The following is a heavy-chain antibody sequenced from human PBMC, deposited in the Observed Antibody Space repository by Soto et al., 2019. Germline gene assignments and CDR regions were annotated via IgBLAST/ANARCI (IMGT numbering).Heavy chain of an antibody. Sequence: PGGSLRLSCAASGFSFNNHAMTWVRQAPGKGLEWVSGISGSGSTTHYADSVKGRFTISRDNSKDTLYLQMNSLRADDTAVYFCAKDRLMLTMVVVGPFDFWGLGTMVTVSS. V-gene: IGHV3-23*01. CDR1: GFSFNNHA. J-gene: IGHJ3*01. CDR2: ISGSGSTT. D-gene: IGHD3-22*01. CDR3: AKDRLMLTMVVVGPFDF.